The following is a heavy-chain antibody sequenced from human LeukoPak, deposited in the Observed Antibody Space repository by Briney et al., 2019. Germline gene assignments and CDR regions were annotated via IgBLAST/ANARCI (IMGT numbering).Heavy chain of an antibody. J-gene: IGHJ5*02. Sequence: ASVKVSCKASGYTFTGYYMHWVRQAPGQGLEWMGWINPNSGGTNYAQKFQGWVTMTRDTSISTAYMELSRLRSGDTAVYYCARDTGGGWFDPWGQGTLVTVSS. CDR2: INPNSGGT. V-gene: IGHV1-2*04. CDR1: GYTFTGYY. D-gene: IGHD4-23*01. CDR3: ARDTGGGWFDP.